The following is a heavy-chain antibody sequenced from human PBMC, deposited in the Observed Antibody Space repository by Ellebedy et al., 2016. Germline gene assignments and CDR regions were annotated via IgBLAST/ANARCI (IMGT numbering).Heavy chain of an antibody. CDR3: ARDGVTTTTSVDYYYGMDV. Sequence: SETLSLTCAVYGGSFSGYYWSWIRQPPGKGLEWIGEINHSGSTNYNPSLKSRVTISVDTSKNQFSLKLSSVTAADTAVYYCARDGVTTTTSVDYYYGMDVWGQGTTVTVSS. J-gene: IGHJ6*02. V-gene: IGHV4-34*01. CDR2: INHSGST. D-gene: IGHD4-11*01. CDR1: GGSFSGYY.